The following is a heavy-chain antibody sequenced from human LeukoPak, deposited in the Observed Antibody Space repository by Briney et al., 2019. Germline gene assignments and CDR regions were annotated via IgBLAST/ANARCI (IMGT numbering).Heavy chain of an antibody. V-gene: IGHV3-7*01. Sequence: PGGSLRLSRAASGFTFSNYWMTWVRQAPGKGLEWVANINQNGSVQLYVDSVKGRLTISRDNAKNSLYLQMNNLRAEDTALYFCARDQGAPGDYWGQGTLVTVSS. CDR1: GFTFSNYW. D-gene: IGHD4/OR15-4a*01. CDR2: INQNGSVQ. CDR3: ARDQGAPGDY. J-gene: IGHJ4*02.